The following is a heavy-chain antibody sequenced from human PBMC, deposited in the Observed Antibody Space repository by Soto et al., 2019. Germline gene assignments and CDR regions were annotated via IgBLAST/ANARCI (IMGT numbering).Heavy chain of an antibody. CDR3: ARESNDTPRGLYYYYYMDV. Sequence: QVQLQQWGAGLLKPSETLSLTCAVYGGSFSGYYWSWIRQPPGKGLEWIGEINHSGSTNYKPSLKSRVTISVDTSKNQFSLKLSSVTAADTAVYYCARESNDTPRGLYYYYYMDVWGKGTTVTVSS. D-gene: IGHD3-9*01. V-gene: IGHV4-34*01. CDR2: INHSGST. CDR1: GGSFSGYY. J-gene: IGHJ6*03.